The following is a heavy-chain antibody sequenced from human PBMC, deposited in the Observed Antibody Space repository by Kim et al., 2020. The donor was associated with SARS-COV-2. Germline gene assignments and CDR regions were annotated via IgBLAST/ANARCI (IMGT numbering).Heavy chain of an antibody. Sequence: GGSLRLSCAASGFTFSSYGMHWVRQAPGKGLEWVAVISYDGSNKYYADSVKGRFTISRDNSKNTLYLQMNSLRPEDTAVYYCAKELPPGYSRGWSYYYYGMDVWGQDATVTVSS. CDR1: GFTFSSYG. CDR2: ISYDGSNK. CDR3: AKELPPGYSRGWSYYYYGMDV. D-gene: IGHD6-19*01. V-gene: IGHV3-30*18. J-gene: IGHJ6*02.